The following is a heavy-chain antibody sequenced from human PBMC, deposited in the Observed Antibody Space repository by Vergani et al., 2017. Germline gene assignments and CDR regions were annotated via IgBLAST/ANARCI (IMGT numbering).Heavy chain of an antibody. CDR1: GFTFSSYA. Sequence: EVQLLESGGGLVQPGGSLRLSCAASGFTFSSYAMSWVRQAPGKGLEWVSAISGSGGSTYYADSVKGRFTISRDNSKNTLYLQMNSLRAEDTAVYYCAKDRLVITFGGVIVVGHWGQGTLVTVSS. CDR2: ISGSGGST. CDR3: AKDRLVITFGGVIVVGH. J-gene: IGHJ5*02. V-gene: IGHV3-23*01. D-gene: IGHD3-16*02.